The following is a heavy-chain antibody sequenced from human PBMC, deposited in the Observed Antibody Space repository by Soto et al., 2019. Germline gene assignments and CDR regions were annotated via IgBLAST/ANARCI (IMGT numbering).Heavy chain of an antibody. Sequence: QLQLQESGPGLVKPSETLSLTCTVYGGSISSSTYYWGWIRQPPGQGLEWIGNIYYGGSPYYNPSLKSRVTVSVYTSKTQFSLNLSSVTAADTAVYYCARQSGSGYYTVAYWGQGTLVTVSS. J-gene: IGHJ4*02. D-gene: IGHD3-22*01. CDR2: IYYGGSP. V-gene: IGHV4-39*01. CDR1: GGSISSSTYY. CDR3: ARQSGSGYYTVAY.